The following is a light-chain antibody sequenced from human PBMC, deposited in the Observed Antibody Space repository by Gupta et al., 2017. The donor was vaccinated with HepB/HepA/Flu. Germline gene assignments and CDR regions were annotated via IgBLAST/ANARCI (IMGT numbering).Light chain of an antibody. CDR2: DNS. V-gene: IGLV1-40*01. J-gene: IGLJ1*01. CDR1: SSNIAAGYD. Sequence: QSVLTQPPSVSGAPGQRFTITCTGSSSNIAAGYDVHWYQQLPGTAPNPLIYDNSNRRSGVPDRFSGSKSGTSAALAITGLQAEEEADYYCQSYDRSLNARFVFGTGTKVTVL. CDR3: QSYDRSLNARFV.